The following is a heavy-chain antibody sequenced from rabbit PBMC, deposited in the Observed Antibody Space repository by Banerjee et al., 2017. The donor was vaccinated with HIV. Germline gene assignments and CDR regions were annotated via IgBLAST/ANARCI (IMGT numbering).Heavy chain of an antibody. Sequence: QSLEESRGDLVKPGASLTLTCTASGSDISSYSMGWVRQAPGKGLEWIACIYGDSSGTTYYASWAKGRFTISKTSSTTVTLQMTSLTDADTATYFCARGGGAGGDGYNLWGPGTLVTVS. J-gene: IGHJ4*01. D-gene: IGHD2-1*01. V-gene: IGHV1S40*01. CDR2: IYGDSSGTT. CDR3: ARGGGAGGDGYNL. CDR1: GSDISSYS.